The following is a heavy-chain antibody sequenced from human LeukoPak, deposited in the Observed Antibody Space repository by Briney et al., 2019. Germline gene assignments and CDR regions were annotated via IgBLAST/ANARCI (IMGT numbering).Heavy chain of an antibody. CDR2: INWNGGST. V-gene: IGHV3-20*04. J-gene: IGHJ4*02. D-gene: IGHD2-8*01. Sequence: GGSLRLSCAASGFTFDDYGMSWVRQAPGKGLEGVSGINWNGGSTGYADSVKGRFTISRDNAKNSLYLQMNSLRAEDTALYYCARDIVLMVGHTGYTYGRACEYWGQGNLVTVSS. CDR3: ARDIVLMVGHTGYTYGRACEY. CDR1: GFTFDDYG.